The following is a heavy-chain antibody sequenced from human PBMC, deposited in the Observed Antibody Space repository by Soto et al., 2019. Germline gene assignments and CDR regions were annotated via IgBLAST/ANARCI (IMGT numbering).Heavy chain of an antibody. V-gene: IGHV1-3*04. J-gene: IGHJ4*02. CDR2: INTGSGNT. Sequence: QVQLVQSGAEVKKPGASVKVSCKASGYTFTTYSIHWVRQAPGQRLEWMGWINTGSGNTAYSQKFQGRVTTSRDTSASTAYMELSNLTYEDTAVYYCARDNGVGDYWGQGTLVTVSS. CDR3: ARDNGVGDY. D-gene: IGHD2-21*01. CDR1: GYTFTTYS.